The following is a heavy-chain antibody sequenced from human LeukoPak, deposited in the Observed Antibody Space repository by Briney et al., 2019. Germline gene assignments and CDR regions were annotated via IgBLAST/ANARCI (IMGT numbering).Heavy chain of an antibody. CDR1: GYTFPAYY. J-gene: IGHJ4*02. Sequence: ASVKVSCKASGYTFPAYYMHWVRQAPGQGLEWMGWLNPISGVTNYAQKFQGRVTMTRDTSISTAYMELSRLRSDDTAVYYCARVAKDFYESSGSSVLFDYWGQGTLVTVSS. V-gene: IGHV1-2*02. CDR2: LNPISGVT. D-gene: IGHD3-22*01. CDR3: ARVAKDFYESSGSSVLFDY.